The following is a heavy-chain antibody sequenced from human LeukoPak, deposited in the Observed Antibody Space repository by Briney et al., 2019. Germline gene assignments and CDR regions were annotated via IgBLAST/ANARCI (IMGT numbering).Heavy chain of an antibody. CDR3: TRAPNGGTVGRGFNSFYGMDV. CDR2: INADASST. Sequence: GGSLRLSCAASGFTFSSFWMHWVRQAPGKGLVWVSHINADASSTTYADSVKGRFTISRDNAKNTLYLQMNSLRAEDSAVYYCTRAPNGGTVGRGFNSFYGMDVWGQGTTVTVSS. J-gene: IGHJ6*02. V-gene: IGHV3-74*01. D-gene: IGHD3-10*01. CDR1: GFTFSSFW.